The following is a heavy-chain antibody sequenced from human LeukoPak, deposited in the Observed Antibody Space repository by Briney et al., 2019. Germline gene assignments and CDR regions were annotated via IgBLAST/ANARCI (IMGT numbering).Heavy chain of an antibody. J-gene: IGHJ4*02. CDR1: GFTFSSYW. D-gene: IGHD2/OR15-2a*01. V-gene: IGHV3-7*01. Sequence: GGSLRLSCAASGFTFSSYWMSWVRQAPGKGLEWVANIKQDGSEKYYVDSVKGRFTISRDNAKNSLYLQMNSLRAEDTAVYYCARDNRVGFSYYFDYWGQGTLVTVSS. CDR3: ARDNRVGFSYYFDY. CDR2: IKQDGSEK.